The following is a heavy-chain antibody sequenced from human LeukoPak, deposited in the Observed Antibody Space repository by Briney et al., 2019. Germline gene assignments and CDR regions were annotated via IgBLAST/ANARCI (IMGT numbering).Heavy chain of an antibody. CDR3: TTAPDYDSSGYYFDY. CDR2: IKSKTDGGTT. CDR1: GGSISSTNW. J-gene: IGHJ4*02. Sequence: ETLSLTCAVSGGSISSTNWWSWVRQPPGKGLEWVGRIKSKTDGGTTDYAAPVKGRFTISRDDSKNTLYLQMNSLKTEDTAVYYCTTAPDYDSSGYYFDYWGQGTLVTVSS. V-gene: IGHV3-15*01. D-gene: IGHD3-22*01.